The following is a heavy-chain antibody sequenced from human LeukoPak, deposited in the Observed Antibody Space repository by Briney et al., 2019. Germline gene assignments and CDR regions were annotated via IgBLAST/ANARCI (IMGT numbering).Heavy chain of an antibody. D-gene: IGHD3-22*01. CDR3: ASAGDSSDYYYFSAFDI. Sequence: GESLKISCKGSGYSFTSYWIGWVRQMPGKGLEWMGNIYPGDSDTRYSPSFQGQVTISADKSISTAYLQWSSLKASDTAMYYCASAGDSSDYYYFSAFDIWGQGTMVTVSS. CDR1: GYSFTSYW. J-gene: IGHJ3*02. CDR2: IYPGDSDT. V-gene: IGHV5-51*03.